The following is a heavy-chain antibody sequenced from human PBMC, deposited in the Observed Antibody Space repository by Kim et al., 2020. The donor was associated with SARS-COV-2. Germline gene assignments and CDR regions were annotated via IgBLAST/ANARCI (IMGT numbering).Heavy chain of an antibody. CDR2: IYYSGST. D-gene: IGHD3-22*01. CDR1: GGSISSSSYY. CDR3: ASISSGYCDY. J-gene: IGHJ4*02. V-gene: IGHV4-39*01. Sequence: SETLSLTCTVSGGSISSSSYYWGWIRKPPGKGLEWIGSIYYSGSTYYNPSLKSRVTISVDTSKNQFSLKLSSVTAADTAVYYCASISSGYCDYWGQGTLVTVSS.